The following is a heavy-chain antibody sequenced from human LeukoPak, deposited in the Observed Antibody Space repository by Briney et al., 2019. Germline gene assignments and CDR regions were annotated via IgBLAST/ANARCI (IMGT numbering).Heavy chain of an antibody. CDR3: ARMADYDRSGYDAFEI. J-gene: IGHJ3*02. CDR1: GDSISSGGYS. D-gene: IGHD3-22*01. Sequence: SQTLSLTCAVSGDSISSGGYSWSWIRQPPGKGLEWIGYIYYSGSTYYNPSLKSRVTISVDTSKNQFSLKLRSVTAADTAVYYCARMADYDRSGYDAFEIWGLGTLVTVSS. CDR2: IYYSGST. V-gene: IGHV4-30-4*07.